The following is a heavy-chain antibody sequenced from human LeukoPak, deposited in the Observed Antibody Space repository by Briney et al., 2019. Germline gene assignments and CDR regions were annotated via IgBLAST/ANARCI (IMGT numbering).Heavy chain of an antibody. CDR3: TTEGGSWD. CDR1: GFTFSSHS. V-gene: IGHV3-23*01. J-gene: IGHJ4*02. Sequence: PGGSLRLSCAASGFTFSSHSMSWVRQAPGKGLEWVSIISGSGGTTYYADSVKGRFTISRDNSKNTLYLQMNSLRAEDTAVYYCTTEGGSWDWGQGTLVTVSS. CDR2: ISGSGGTT. D-gene: IGHD1-26*01.